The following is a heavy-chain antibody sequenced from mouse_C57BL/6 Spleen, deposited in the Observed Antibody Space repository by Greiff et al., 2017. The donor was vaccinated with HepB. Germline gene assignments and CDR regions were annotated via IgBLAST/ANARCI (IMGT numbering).Heavy chain of an antibody. CDR2: ISSGGDYI. D-gene: IGHD2-4*01. J-gene: IGHJ4*01. CDR3: TRECYDYDENYAMDY. CDR1: GFTFSSYA. V-gene: IGHV5-9-1*02. Sequence: EVRVVESGEGLVKPGGSLKLSCAASGFTFSSYAMSWVRQTPEKRLEWVAYISSGGDYIYYADTVKGRFTISRDNARNTLYLQMSSLKSEDTAMYDGTRECYDYDENYAMDYWGQGTSVTVSS.